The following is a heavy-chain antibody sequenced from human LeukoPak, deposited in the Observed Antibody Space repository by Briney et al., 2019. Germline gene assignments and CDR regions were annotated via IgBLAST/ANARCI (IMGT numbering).Heavy chain of an antibody. CDR1: GFIFSSYE. J-gene: IGHJ6*04. V-gene: IGHV3-48*03. Sequence: GGSLRLSCAASGFIFSSYEMTWVRQASGKGLEWVSYISSSGSTIYYADSVKGQFTISRDNAKNSLYLQMNSLRAEDTAVYYCAELGITLIGGVWGKGTTVTISS. CDR2: ISSSGSTI. CDR3: AELGITLIGGV. D-gene: IGHD3-10*02.